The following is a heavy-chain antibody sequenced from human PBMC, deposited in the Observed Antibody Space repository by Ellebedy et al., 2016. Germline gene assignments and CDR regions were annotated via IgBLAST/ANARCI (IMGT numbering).Heavy chain of an antibody. D-gene: IGHD1-1*01. J-gene: IGHJ5*02. V-gene: IGHV1-69*04. CDR3: AAGNDGGWFDP. CDR1: GGTFSSYA. Sequence: ASVKVSCKASGGTFSSYAISWVRQAPGQGLEWMGRIIPILGIANYAQKFQGRLTITADKSTNTAYMELSRLRSEDAAVYYCAAGNDGGWFDPWGQGTLVTVSS. CDR2: IIPILGIA.